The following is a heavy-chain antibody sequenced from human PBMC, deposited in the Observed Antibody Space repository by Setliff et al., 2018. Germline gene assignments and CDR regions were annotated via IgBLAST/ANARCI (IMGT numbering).Heavy chain of an antibody. CDR3: VTDPPFSGWSFDS. J-gene: IGHJ4*02. CDR2: IWSDGTTT. D-gene: IGHD6-19*01. CDR1: GFTCSSYR. V-gene: IGHV3-33*08. Sequence: GGSLRLSCAASGFTCSSYRRHWARQAPGKGLDWVAMIWSDGTTTYYADSVKGRFTVSRDNSKNTLYLQMNSLRVEDTDVYYCVTDPPFSGWSFDSWGQGTLVTVSS.